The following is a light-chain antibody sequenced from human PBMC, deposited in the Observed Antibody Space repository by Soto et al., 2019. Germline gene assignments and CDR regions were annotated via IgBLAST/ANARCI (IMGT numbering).Light chain of an antibody. CDR2: RSN. J-gene: IGLJ1*01. V-gene: IGLV1-47*01. CDR3: QSYDISLTAYV. Sequence: SVLTQPPSASGTPGQRVIISCSGGSSNIGTNYVYWYQHLPGTAPKFLIYRSNQRPSGVPDRFSASKSGASASLAISGLRSEDEGDYFCQSYDISLTAYVVGTG. CDR1: SSNIGTNY.